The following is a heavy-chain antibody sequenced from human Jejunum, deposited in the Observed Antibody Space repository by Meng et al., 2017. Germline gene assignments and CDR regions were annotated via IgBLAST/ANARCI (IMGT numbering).Heavy chain of an antibody. CDR1: AGSIENNNW. D-gene: IGHD3-10*02. Sequence: ACGPGLVKPSSHLSLPGAVSAGSIENNNWWTWIRQPPGQGLEWIGEVYHSGSTHYNPSLQSRVTISIDNSKNRFSLSLNSVTAADTAIYYCARADYVRYFDLWGRGTLVTVSS. CDR3: ARADYVRYFDL. CDR2: VYHSGST. V-gene: IGHV4-4*02. J-gene: IGHJ2*01.